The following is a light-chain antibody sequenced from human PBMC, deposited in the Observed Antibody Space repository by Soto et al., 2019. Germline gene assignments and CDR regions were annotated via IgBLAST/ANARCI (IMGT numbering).Light chain of an antibody. CDR3: CSYTGSYIS. J-gene: IGLJ2*01. CDR1: SSDVGGYNY. V-gene: IGLV2-11*01. CDR2: AVS. Sequence: QSALTQPRSVSGSPGQSVTISCTGTSSDVGGYNYVSWYQHHPGKAPKLMIYAVSKRPSGVPDRFSGSKSGNSASLTISGLQAEDESDYYCCSYTGSYISFGGGTQLTVL.